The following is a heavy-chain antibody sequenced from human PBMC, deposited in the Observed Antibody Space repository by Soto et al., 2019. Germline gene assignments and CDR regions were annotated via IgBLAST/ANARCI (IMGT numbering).Heavy chain of an antibody. CDR1: GFTFTNYA. J-gene: IGHJ4*01. D-gene: IGHD3-3*01. CDR3: AREHDSGNGPKDFDS. Sequence: DVQLWESGGGLVQPGGSLRLSCAASGFTFTNYAVSWVRQAPGKGLEWVSAISGSGSRTYYEYSEKGRFTISRDNSQNSVYLQLNSLSEADTAASLCAREHDSGNGPKDFDSWGPGTLVTVSS. CDR2: ISGSGSRT. V-gene: IGHV3-23*01.